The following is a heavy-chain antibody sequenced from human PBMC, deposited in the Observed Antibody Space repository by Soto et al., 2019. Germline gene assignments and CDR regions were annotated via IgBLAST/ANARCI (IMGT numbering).Heavy chain of an antibody. D-gene: IGHD4-17*01. J-gene: IGHJ5*02. V-gene: IGHV4-31*03. CDR2: IYYSGST. Sequence: QVQLQESGPGLVKPSQTLSLSCTVSGGSISSGGYYWSWIRQHPGKGLEWIGYIYYSGSTYYNPSLKSRVTISVDTSKNQFSLKLSSVTAADTAVYYCARGDAYTVTTNWFDPWGQGTLVTVSS. CDR1: GGSISSGGYY. CDR3: ARGDAYTVTTNWFDP.